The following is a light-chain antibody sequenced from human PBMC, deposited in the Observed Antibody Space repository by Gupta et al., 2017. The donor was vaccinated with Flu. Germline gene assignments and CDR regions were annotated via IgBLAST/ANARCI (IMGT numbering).Light chain of an antibody. V-gene: IGKV1-5*03. CDR3: QQYNSYPRT. CDR2: TTS. Sequence: DIQMTQSPSTLPATVGDRVTITCWASHSINRWLAWYQQKPGQAPKLVIYTTSTLQSGVPSRFSSSGSGTEFTLTISILQPDDFATYYCQQYNSYPRTFGQWTKVEIK. CDR1: HSINRW. J-gene: IGKJ1*01.